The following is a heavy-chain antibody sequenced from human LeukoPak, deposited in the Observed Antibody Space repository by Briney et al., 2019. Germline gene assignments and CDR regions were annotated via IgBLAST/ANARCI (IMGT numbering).Heavy chain of an antibody. Sequence: QPGGSLRLSWAASGFAFKAYAMSWVRQAPGKGLEGVSAISGSGGSTYYADSVKGRFTISRDNSKNTLYLQMNSLRAEDTAVYYCAKGQYYYDSSGYYYGYWGQGTLVTVSS. CDR3: AKGQYYYDSSGYYYGY. CDR2: ISGSGGST. J-gene: IGHJ4*02. V-gene: IGHV3-23*01. CDR1: GFAFKAYA. D-gene: IGHD3-22*01.